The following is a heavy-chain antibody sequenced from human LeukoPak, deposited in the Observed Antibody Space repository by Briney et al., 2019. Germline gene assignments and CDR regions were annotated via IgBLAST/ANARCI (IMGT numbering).Heavy chain of an antibody. CDR2: IYYSGST. D-gene: IGHD3-3*01. CDR3: ARAGGYYDFWSGYYISVYFDY. Sequence: SETLSLTCTVSGGSISSYYWSWIRQPPGKGLGWFGYIYYSGSTNYNPSLKSRVTISVDTSKNQFSLKLSSVTAADTAVYYCARAGGYYDFWSGYYISVYFDYWGQGTLVTVSS. CDR1: GGSISSYY. V-gene: IGHV4-59*01. J-gene: IGHJ4*02.